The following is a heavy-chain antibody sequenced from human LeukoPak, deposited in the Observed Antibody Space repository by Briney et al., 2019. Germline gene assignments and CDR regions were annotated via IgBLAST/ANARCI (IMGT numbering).Heavy chain of an antibody. D-gene: IGHD2-8*01. J-gene: IGHJ5*02. V-gene: IGHV4-59*08. CDR3: ARTRLGVSLPSVLGGGWFDP. CDR2: IFHSGKT. Sequence: SETLSLTCTVSGGSISSYYWSWIRQLPGKGLEWIGTIFHSGKTYYNPSLKSRVTISLDRSKNQFSLTMTSVTASDTAVYYCARTRLGVSLPSVLGGGWFDPWGQGTLVTVSS. CDR1: GGSISSYY.